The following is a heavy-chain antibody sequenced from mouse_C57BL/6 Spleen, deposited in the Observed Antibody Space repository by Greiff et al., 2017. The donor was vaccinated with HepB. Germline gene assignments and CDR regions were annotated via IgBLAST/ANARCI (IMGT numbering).Heavy chain of an antibody. CDR2: IYPGDGDT. V-gene: IGHV1-82*01. D-gene: IGHD2-5*01. CDR1: GYAFSSSW. CDR3: ARRGYSNYVYAMDY. J-gene: IGHJ4*01. Sequence: VQGVESGPELVKPGASVKISCKASGYAFSSSWMNWVKQRPGKGLEWIGRIYPGDGDTNYNGKFKGKATLTADKSSSTAYMQLSSLTSEDSAVYFCARRGYSNYVYAMDYWGQGTSVTVSS.